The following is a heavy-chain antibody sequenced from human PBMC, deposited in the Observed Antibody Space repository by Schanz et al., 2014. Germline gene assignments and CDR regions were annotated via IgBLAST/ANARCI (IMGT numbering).Heavy chain of an antibody. CDR3: ARGVRIDY. Sequence: EVQLLESGGGLAQPGGSLRLACAASGFNFNTYAMSCVRQAPGKGLEWVANIKQDGSEKYYVDTVKGRFTISRDNAKISLYLQMNSLTAEDTAVYYCARGVRIDYWGQGTLVTVSS. J-gene: IGHJ4*02. D-gene: IGHD3-3*01. CDR2: IKQDGSEK. CDR1: GFNFNTYA. V-gene: IGHV3-7*02.